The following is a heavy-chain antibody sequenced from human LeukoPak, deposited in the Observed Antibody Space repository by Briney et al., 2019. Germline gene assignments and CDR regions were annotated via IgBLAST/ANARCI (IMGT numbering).Heavy chain of an antibody. D-gene: IGHD3-16*01. Sequence: GSLRLSCAASGFALSSYSMNWVRQAPGKGLEWVSSISSSSSYIYYADSVKGRFTISRDNAKNSLYLQMNSLRAGDTAVYYCARGEYHPANWFDPWGQGTLVTVSS. CDR3: ARGEYHPANWFDP. CDR2: ISSSSSYI. V-gene: IGHV3-21*01. J-gene: IGHJ5*02. CDR1: GFALSSYS.